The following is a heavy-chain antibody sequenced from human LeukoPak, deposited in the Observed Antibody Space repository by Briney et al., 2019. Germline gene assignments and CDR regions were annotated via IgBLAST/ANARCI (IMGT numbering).Heavy chain of an antibody. CDR3: AREAAAGTGYYDY. CDR1: GGSISSYY. Sequence: SETLSLTCTVSGGSISSYYWSWIRQPPGKGLEWIGYIYYSGSTNYNPSLKSRVTISVDTSKNQFSLKLSSVTAADTAVYYCAREAAAGTGYYDYWGRGTLVTVSS. D-gene: IGHD6-13*01. CDR2: IYYSGST. J-gene: IGHJ4*02. V-gene: IGHV4-59*01.